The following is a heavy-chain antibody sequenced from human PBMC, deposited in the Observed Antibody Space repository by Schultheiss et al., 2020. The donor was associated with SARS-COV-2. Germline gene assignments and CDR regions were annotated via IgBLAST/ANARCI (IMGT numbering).Heavy chain of an antibody. CDR3: ARDWDYYDSRINAFDI. CDR2: IWYDGSNK. Sequence: GESLKISCAASGFTVSSNYVSWVRQAPGKGLEWVAVIWYDGSNKYYADSVKGRFTISRDNSKNTLYLQMNSLRAEDTAVYYCARDWDYYDSRINAFDIWGQGTMVTVSS. D-gene: IGHD3-22*01. V-gene: IGHV3-33*08. CDR1: GFTVSSNY. J-gene: IGHJ3*02.